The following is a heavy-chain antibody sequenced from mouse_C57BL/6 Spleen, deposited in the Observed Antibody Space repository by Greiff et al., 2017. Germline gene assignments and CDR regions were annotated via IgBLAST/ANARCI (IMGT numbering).Heavy chain of an antibody. CDR2: IDPSDSYT. CDR1: GYTFTSYW. Sequence: QVQLQQPGAELVMPGASVKLSCKASGYTFTSYWMHWVKQRPGQGLEWIGEIDPSDSYTNYNQKFKGKSTLTVDTSSSTAYMQLSSLTSEDSAVYYCARVYYYGSSSPYYAMDYWGHAPSVTASS. D-gene: IGHD1-1*01. CDR3: ARVYYYGSSSPYYAMDY. J-gene: IGHJ4*01. V-gene: IGHV1-69*01.